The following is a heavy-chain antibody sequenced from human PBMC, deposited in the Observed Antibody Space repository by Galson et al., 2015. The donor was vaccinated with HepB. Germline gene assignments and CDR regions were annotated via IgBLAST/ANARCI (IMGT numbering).Heavy chain of an antibody. CDR3: ARGPHYYDSSGLDY. Sequence: ETLSLTCAVYGGSFSGYYWSWIRQPPGKGLEWIGEINHSGSTNYNPSLKSRVTISVDTSKNQFSLKLSSVTAADTAVYYCARGPHYYDSSGLDYWGQGTLVTVSS. J-gene: IGHJ4*02. CDR2: INHSGST. V-gene: IGHV4-34*01. D-gene: IGHD3-22*01. CDR1: GGSFSGYY.